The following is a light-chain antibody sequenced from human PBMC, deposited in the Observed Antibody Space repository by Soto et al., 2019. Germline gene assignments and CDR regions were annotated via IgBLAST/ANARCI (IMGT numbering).Light chain of an antibody. CDR2: GAS. CDR1: QSVSSY. Sequence: EIVMTQSPATLSVSPGERATLSCRASQSVSSYLAWYQQKPGQAPRLLIYGASTRATGIPARFTGSGSGTEFTLTISSLQSEDFALYYCQQYNNWPRTFGQGTKVEIK. CDR3: QQYNNWPRT. V-gene: IGKV3-15*01. J-gene: IGKJ1*01.